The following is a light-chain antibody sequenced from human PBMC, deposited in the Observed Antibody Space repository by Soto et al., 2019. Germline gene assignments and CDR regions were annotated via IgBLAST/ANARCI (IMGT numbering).Light chain of an antibody. J-gene: IGKJ1*01. V-gene: IGKV1-39*01. Sequence: DIPMTQSPSSLSASIGDRVTITCRASETISKYLSWYQQKPGEAPNLLVYVASTLQSGVPSRFSGSGSGTVFTLTINSLQPEDFATYYCQQSYTSPWTFGQGTKVDIK. CDR1: ETISKY. CDR2: VAS. CDR3: QQSYTSPWT.